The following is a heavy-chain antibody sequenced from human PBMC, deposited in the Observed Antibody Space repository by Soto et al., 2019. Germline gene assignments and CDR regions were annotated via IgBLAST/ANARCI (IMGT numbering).Heavy chain of an antibody. CDR2: INPNSGGT. CDR3: ARQERGYSYGYPYYYGMDV. J-gene: IGHJ6*02. Sequence: QVQLVQSGAEVKKPGAAVKVSCKASGYTFTGYYMHWVRQAPGQGLEWMGWINPNSGGTNYAQKVQGWVTMTRDTSISTAYMELSRLRSDDTAVYYCARQERGYSYGYPYYYGMDVWGQGTTVTVSS. V-gene: IGHV1-2*04. CDR1: GYTFTGYY. D-gene: IGHD5-18*01.